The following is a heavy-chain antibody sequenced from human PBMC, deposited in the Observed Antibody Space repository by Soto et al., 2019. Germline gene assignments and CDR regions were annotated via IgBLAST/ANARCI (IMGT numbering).Heavy chain of an antibody. J-gene: IGHJ4*02. CDR1: GGSFSGYY. Sequence: SETLSLTCAVYGGSFSGYYWSWIRQPPGKGLEWIGEINHSGSTNYNPSLKSRVTISVDTSKNQFSLKLSSVTAADTAVYYCAREGARLRIMFFDYWGQGTLVTVSS. CDR2: INHSGST. D-gene: IGHD3-10*02. CDR3: AREGARLRIMFFDY. V-gene: IGHV4-34*01.